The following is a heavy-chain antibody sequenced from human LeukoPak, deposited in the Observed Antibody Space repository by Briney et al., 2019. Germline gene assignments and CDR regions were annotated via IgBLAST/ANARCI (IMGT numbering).Heavy chain of an antibody. Sequence: GRSLRLSCAASGFTFSSYAMHWVRQAPGKGLEWVAVISYDGSNKHYADSVKGRFTISRDNSKNTLYLQMNSLRAEDTAVYYCARDYGVYCSSTSCYTYYFDYWGQGTLVTVSS. V-gene: IGHV3-30-3*01. CDR1: GFTFSSYA. D-gene: IGHD2-2*02. CDR2: ISYDGSNK. CDR3: ARDYGVYCSSTSCYTYYFDY. J-gene: IGHJ4*02.